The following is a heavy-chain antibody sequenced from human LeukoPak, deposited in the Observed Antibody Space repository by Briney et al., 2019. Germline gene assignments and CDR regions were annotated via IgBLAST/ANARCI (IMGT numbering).Heavy chain of an antibody. CDR3: AKDRSIGTYYTFDH. D-gene: IGHD1-26*01. Sequence: GGSLRLSCAASGFTVSNNYMNWVRQAPGKGLEWVSVIYSGGSTYYADSVKGRFTISRDNSKNTLYLQMSSLTAADTAVYYCAKDRSIGTYYTFDHWGQGTLVTVSS. CDR1: GFTVSNNY. CDR2: IYSGGST. J-gene: IGHJ4*02. V-gene: IGHV3-66*01.